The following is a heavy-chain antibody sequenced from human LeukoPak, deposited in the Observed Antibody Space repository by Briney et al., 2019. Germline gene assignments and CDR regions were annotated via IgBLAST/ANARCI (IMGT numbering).Heavy chain of an antibody. CDR3: ARGYYDSSGYYYENAFDI. D-gene: IGHD3-22*01. CDR2: ISAYNGNT. CDR1: GGTLNSYV. J-gene: IGHJ3*02. Sequence: ASVKVSCKASGGTLNSYVISWVRQAPGQGLEWMGWISAYNGNTNYAQKLQGRVTMTTDTSTSTAYMELRSLRSDDTAVYYCARGYYDSSGYYYENAFDIWGQGTMVTVSS. V-gene: IGHV1-18*01.